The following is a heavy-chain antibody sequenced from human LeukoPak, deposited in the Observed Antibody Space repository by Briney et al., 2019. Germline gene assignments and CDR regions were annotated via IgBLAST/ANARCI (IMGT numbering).Heavy chain of an antibody. CDR3: AKGHIAVAYYYFDY. Sequence: GGSLRLSCAASGFTFSSYAMSWVRQAPGKGLEWVSGISGSGGSTYYADSVKGRFTISRDNSKNTLYLQMNSLRAEDTAVDYCAKGHIAVAYYYFDYWGQGTLVTVSS. CDR2: ISGSGGST. D-gene: IGHD6-19*01. V-gene: IGHV3-23*01. CDR1: GFTFSSYA. J-gene: IGHJ4*02.